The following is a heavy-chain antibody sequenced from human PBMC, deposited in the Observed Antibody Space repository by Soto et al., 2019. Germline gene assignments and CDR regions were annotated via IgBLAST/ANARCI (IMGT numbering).Heavy chain of an antibody. V-gene: IGHV1-69*01. CDR1: GGTLNSNA. CDR2: IVPMSGTT. D-gene: IGHD1-26*01. CDR3: AREGFSGSYLSD. J-gene: IGHJ4*02. Sequence: QVQLVQSGAEVKKPGSSVKVSCKASGGTLNSNAISWVRQAPGQGFEGMGGIVPMSGTTKYAPKFQGRVTITGDESTSTAYMEVNNLRSDDTAVYYCAREGFSGSYLSDWGQGTLVTVSS.